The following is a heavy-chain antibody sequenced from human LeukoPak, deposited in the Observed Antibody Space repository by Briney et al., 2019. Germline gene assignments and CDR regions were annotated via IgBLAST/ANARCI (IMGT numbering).Heavy chain of an antibody. V-gene: IGHV1-69*06. CDR3: ARPAYYYGSGSYYLYMDV. CDR2: SIPIFGTA. CDR1: GGTFSSYA. Sequence: SVKVSCKASGGTFSSYAISWVRQAPGQGLEWMGGSIPIFGTANYAQKFQGRVTITADKSTSTAYMELSSLRSEDTTVYYCARPAYYYGSGSYYLYMDVWGKGTTVTVSS. J-gene: IGHJ6*03. D-gene: IGHD3-10*01.